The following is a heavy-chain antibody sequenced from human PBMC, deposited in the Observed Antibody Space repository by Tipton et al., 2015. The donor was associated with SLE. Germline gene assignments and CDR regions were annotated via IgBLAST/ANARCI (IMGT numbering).Heavy chain of an antibody. CDR1: GYTFTGCY. Sequence: QVQLVQSGAEVKKPGASVKVSCKASGYTFTGCYMHWVRQAPGQGLEWMGWINPNSDAANYAQKFQGRVTLTWDTSITTAYVELNSLTSDDTAVYYCARAGGSGGSCAYWGQGTLVTVSS. CDR2: INPNSDAA. CDR3: ARAGGSGGSCAY. J-gene: IGHJ4*02. V-gene: IGHV1-2*02. D-gene: IGHD2-15*01.